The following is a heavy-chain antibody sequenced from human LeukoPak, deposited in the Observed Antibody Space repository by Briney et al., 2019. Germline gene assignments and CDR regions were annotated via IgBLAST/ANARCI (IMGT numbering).Heavy chain of an antibody. CDR3: ATFLSGRFLFY. D-gene: IGHD3-10*01. J-gene: IGHJ4*02. CDR2: ISDSGGST. Sequence: GGSLRLSCAASGFTFSSYWMSWVRQAPGKGLEWVSSISDSGGSTYYADSVKGRFTISRDNPENTLHLQMNSLRAEDTAVYYCATFLSGRFLFYWGQGTLVTVSS. CDR1: GFTFSSYW. V-gene: IGHV3-23*01.